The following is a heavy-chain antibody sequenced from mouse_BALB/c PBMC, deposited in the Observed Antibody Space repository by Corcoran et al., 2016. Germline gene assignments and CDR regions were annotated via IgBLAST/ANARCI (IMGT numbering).Heavy chain of an antibody. CDR2: IYWDDDK. Sequence: QVTLKESGPGILQPSQTLSLTCSFSGFSLSTSGMGMIWIRQPSGKGLEWLAHIYWDDDKRYNPSLKSRLTISKDTSSNQVFLKITSVDTADTATYYSARRVNWEVPFDYWGQGSTLTVSS. V-gene: IGHV8-12*01. CDR1: GFSLSTSGMG. J-gene: IGHJ2*01. CDR3: ARRVNWEVPFDY. D-gene: IGHD4-1*02.